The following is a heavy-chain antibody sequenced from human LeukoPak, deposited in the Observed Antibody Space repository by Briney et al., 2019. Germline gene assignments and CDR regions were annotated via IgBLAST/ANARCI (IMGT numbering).Heavy chain of an antibody. CDR3: TRSTKGSRDGYNF. CDR1: GFTLGDYA. V-gene: IGHV3-49*04. D-gene: IGHD5-24*01. Sequence: GGSLRLPCTASGFTLGDYAMSCVRRAPEGGREGVGFIRSRTYGGTTEYDAALKDRFTISRDDSKSIDYLQMNSLKTEDTGVYYCTRSTKGSRDGYNFWGQGTLVTVSS. J-gene: IGHJ4*02. CDR2: IRSRTYGGTT.